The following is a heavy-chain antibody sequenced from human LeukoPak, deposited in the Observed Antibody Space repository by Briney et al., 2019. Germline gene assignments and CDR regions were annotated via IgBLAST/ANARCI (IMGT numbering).Heavy chain of an antibody. CDR2: ISGRGGST. J-gene: IGHJ4*02. V-gene: IGHV3-23*01. D-gene: IGHD3-22*01. Sequence: GGSLRLSCVASGFTFSSYVMSWVRQAPGKGLEWVSGISGRGGSTYYAGSVKGRFTISRDNSKNTLFLQMNSLRAEDTAVYYCAKDLGDSGGYNPFDYWGQGTLVTVSS. CDR3: AKDLGDSGGYNPFDY. CDR1: GFTFSSYV.